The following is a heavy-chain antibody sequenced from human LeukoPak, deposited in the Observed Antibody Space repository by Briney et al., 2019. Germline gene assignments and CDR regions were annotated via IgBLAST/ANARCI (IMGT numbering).Heavy chain of an antibody. Sequence: PSETLSLTCTVSGGSISSYYWSWIRQPPGKGLEWIGYIYYSGSTNYNPSLKSRVTISVDTSKNQFSLKLSSVTAADTAVYYCARDPSGGGPGSASDIWGQGTMVTVSS. CDR2: IYYSGST. D-gene: IGHD3-16*01. CDR3: ARDPSGGGPGSASDI. J-gene: IGHJ3*02. CDR1: GGSISSYY. V-gene: IGHV4-59*01.